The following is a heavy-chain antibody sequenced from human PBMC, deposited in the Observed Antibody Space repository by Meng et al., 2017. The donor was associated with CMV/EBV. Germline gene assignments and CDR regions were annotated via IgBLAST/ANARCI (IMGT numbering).Heavy chain of an antibody. CDR2: IRYDGSNK. CDR3: AIGEYDILTGSRP. J-gene: IGHJ5*02. D-gene: IGHD3-9*01. Sequence: GESLKISCAASGFTFSSYGMHWVRQAPGKGLEWVAFIRYDGSNKYYADSVKGRFTISRDNSKNTLYLQMNSLRAKDTAVYYCAIGEYDILTGSRPWGQGTLVTVSS. V-gene: IGHV3-30*02. CDR1: GFTFSSYG.